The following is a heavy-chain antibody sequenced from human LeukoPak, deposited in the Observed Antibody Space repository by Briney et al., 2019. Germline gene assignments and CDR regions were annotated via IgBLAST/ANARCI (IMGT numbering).Heavy chain of an antibody. Sequence: GGSLRLSCAASGFTFSSYAMSWVRQAPGKGLEWVSAISGSGGSTYYADSVKGRFTISRDNSKNTLYLQMNSLRAEDTAVYYCATANHYDFWSGYYYNFDYWGQGTLVTVSS. D-gene: IGHD3-3*01. J-gene: IGHJ4*02. V-gene: IGHV3-23*01. CDR1: GFTFSSYA. CDR2: ISGSGGST. CDR3: ATANHYDFWSGYYYNFDY.